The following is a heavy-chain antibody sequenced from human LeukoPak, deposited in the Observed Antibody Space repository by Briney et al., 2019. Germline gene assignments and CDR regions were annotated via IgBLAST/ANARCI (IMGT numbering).Heavy chain of an antibody. V-gene: IGHV3-33*01. D-gene: IGHD5-24*01. CDR3: ARDFSLQLFDY. Sequence: PGRSLRLSCAASGFTFSSYGFHWVRQAPGKGLEWVGVIWSDGSYKYYADSVKGRFTISRDDSKNTLYLQMNSPRAEDTAVYYCARDFSLQLFDYWGQGTLVTVSS. CDR1: GFTFSSYG. CDR2: IWSDGSYK. J-gene: IGHJ4*02.